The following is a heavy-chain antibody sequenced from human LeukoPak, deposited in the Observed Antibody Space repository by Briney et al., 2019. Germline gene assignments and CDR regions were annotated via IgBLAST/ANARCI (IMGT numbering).Heavy chain of an antibody. D-gene: IGHD5-18*01. CDR1: GGSISSGSYY. CDR3: ARAGYSYGYWIFDY. V-gene: IGHV4-61*02. CDR2: IYTSGST. J-gene: IGHJ4*02. Sequence: SQTLSLTCTVSGGSISSGSYYWSWIRQPAGKGLEWIGRIYTSGSTNYNPSLKSRVTISVDTSKNQFSLKLSSVTAADMAVYYCARAGYSYGYWIFDYWGQGTLVTVSS.